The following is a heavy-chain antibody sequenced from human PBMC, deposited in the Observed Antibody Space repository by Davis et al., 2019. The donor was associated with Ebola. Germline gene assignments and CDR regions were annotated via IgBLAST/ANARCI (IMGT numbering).Heavy chain of an antibody. V-gene: IGHV4-34*01. D-gene: IGHD3-3*01. J-gene: IGHJ6*02. CDR1: GGSFSGYY. CDR2: INHSGST. CDR3: ARWGTYYDFWSGRYYYNYGMDV. Sequence: GSLRLSCAVYGGSFSGYYWSWIRQPPGKGLEWIGEINHSGSTNYNPSLKSRVTISVDTSKNQFSLKLSSVTAADTAVYYCARWGTYYDFWSGRYYYNYGMDVWGQGTTVTVSS.